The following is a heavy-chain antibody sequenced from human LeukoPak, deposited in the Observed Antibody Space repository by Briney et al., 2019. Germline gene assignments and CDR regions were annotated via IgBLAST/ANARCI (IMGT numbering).Heavy chain of an antibody. J-gene: IGHJ4*02. CDR1: GFTFSSYA. Sequence: QPGGSLRLSCAASGFTFSSYAMHWVRQAPGKGLEWVAVISYDGSNKYYADSVKGRFTISRDNSKKTLYLQMNSLRAEDTAVYYCARVGLVGAVDYWGQGTLVTVSS. D-gene: IGHD1-26*01. CDR3: ARVGLVGAVDY. V-gene: IGHV3-30*04. CDR2: ISYDGSNK.